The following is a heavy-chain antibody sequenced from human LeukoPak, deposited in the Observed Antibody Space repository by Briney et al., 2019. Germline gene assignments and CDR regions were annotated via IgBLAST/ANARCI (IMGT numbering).Heavy chain of an antibody. Sequence: SGGSLRLSCAASGFTFSSYAMSWIRQAPGKGLEWISFIRNTGHTIYYADSVKGRFTISRDNAKNSVSLQMNSLRVEDTAVYYCAREDYGGNSFDYWGQGTLVTVSS. CDR1: GFTFSSYA. CDR2: IRNTGHTI. V-gene: IGHV3-11*04. CDR3: AREDYGGNSFDY. D-gene: IGHD4-23*01. J-gene: IGHJ4*02.